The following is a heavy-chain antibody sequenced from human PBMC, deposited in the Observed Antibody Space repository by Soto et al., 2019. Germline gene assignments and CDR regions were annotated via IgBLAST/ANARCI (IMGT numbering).Heavy chain of an antibody. Sequence: PSETLSLTCTVSGGSITSSSYYWGWIRQPPGKRLEWIGSIYYSGSTYYNPSLKSRVTISVDTSKNQFSLKLSSVTAADTAVYYCATQEVGGSYVYTFDPWGQGTLVTVSS. CDR3: ATQEVGGSYVYTFDP. V-gene: IGHV4-39*01. D-gene: IGHD1-26*01. J-gene: IGHJ5*02. CDR1: GGSITSSSYY. CDR2: IYYSGST.